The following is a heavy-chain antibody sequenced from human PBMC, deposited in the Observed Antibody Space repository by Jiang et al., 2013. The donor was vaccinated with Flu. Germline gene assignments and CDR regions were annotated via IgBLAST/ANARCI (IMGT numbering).Heavy chain of an antibody. J-gene: IGHJ4*02. D-gene: IGHD3-22*01. V-gene: IGHV4-59*13. CDR1: GGSISSYY. CDR3: ARDDSANYPRXLRY. Sequence: GSGLVKPSETLSLTCTVSGGSISSYYWNWIRQPPGKGLEWIGSIYYSGTTDYSPSLKSRVTISIDTSKKRFSLKLSSVTAADTAVYYCARDDSANYPRXLRYWGQGTLVTVSS. CDR2: IYYSGTT.